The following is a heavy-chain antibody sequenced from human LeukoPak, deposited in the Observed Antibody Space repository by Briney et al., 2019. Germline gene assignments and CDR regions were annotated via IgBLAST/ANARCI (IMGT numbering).Heavy chain of an antibody. Sequence: GGSLRLSCAASGLTLSRNWMNWVRQAPGKGLEWVANIKQDGSAKYYANSVMGRFTISRDDAKNSLYLEMNSLRAEDTAVYYCAGGGGWVFDFWGQGTLVTVSS. J-gene: IGHJ4*02. CDR3: AGGGGWVFDF. D-gene: IGHD6-19*01. CDR2: IKQDGSAK. V-gene: IGHV3-7*04. CDR1: GLTLSRNW.